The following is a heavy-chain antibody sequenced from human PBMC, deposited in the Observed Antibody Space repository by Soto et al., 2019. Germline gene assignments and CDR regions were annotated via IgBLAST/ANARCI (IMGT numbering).Heavy chain of an antibody. CDR3: AMGDGDRYDGNGYLGRH. J-gene: IGHJ4*02. Sequence: EVQLVESGGGLVQPGESLTLSCAASGFTFSSYWMHWVRQAPGKGLVWVSRIKSDGSGTYYADSVKGRLTISRDNAKNTLYLQMNSLRVEYTAAYFCAMGDGDRYDGNGYLGRHWGQGTLVTVSS. V-gene: IGHV3-74*01. CDR1: GFTFSSYW. D-gene: IGHD3-22*01. CDR2: IKSDGSGT.